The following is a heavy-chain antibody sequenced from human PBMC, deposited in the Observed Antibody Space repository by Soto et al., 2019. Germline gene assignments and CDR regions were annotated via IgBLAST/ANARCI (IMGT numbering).Heavy chain of an antibody. CDR1: GGSISSSSYY. V-gene: IGHV4-39*01. CDR2: IYYSGST. D-gene: IGHD5-18*01. CDR3: ACIFSGGYGYGFYYYGMDV. J-gene: IGHJ6*02. Sequence: SETLSLTCTVSGGSISSSSYYWGWIRQPPGKGLEWIGSIYYSGSTYYNKSLKRRVTISVDTSKNQVSLKLSSETAADTAVYYCACIFSGGYGYGFYYYGMDVWGQGTTVT.